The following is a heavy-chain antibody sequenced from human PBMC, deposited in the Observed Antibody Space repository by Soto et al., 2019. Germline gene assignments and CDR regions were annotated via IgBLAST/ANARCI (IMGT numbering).Heavy chain of an antibody. J-gene: IGHJ4*02. D-gene: IGHD5-18*01. CDR3: ASAHVDTAMVTRDYYFDY. CDR1: GFTFSDYY. CDR2: ISSSGSTI. Sequence: GGSLRLSCAASGFTFSDYYMSWIRQAPGKGLEWVSYISSSGSTIYYADSVKGRFTISRDNAKNSLYLQMNSLRAEDAAVYYCASAHVDTAMVTRDYYFDYWGQGTLVTVSS. V-gene: IGHV3-11*01.